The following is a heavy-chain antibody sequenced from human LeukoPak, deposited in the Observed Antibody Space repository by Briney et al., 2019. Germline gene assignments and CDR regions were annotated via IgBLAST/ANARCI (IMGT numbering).Heavy chain of an antibody. V-gene: IGHV1-69*05. D-gene: IGHD6-19*01. CDR2: IIRIFGTA. Sequence: GASVKVSCKASGGTFSSYAISWVRQAPGQGLEWVGVIIRIFGTANYAQKFQGRVTIPTDKSKSTAYMELNSLSSEDTAVYYCARDPGIAVGEDWFDPWGQGTLVTVSS. CDR1: GGTFSSYA. J-gene: IGHJ5*02. CDR3: ARDPGIAVGEDWFDP.